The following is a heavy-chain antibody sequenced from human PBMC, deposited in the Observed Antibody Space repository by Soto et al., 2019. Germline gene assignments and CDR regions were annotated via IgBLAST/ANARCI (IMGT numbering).Heavy chain of an antibody. CDR2: INPNTGDR. CDR1: GYTFTGYF. J-gene: IGHJ4*01. CDR3: ARSLSTIGARPDY. Sequence: ASVKVSCKASGYTFTGYFIHWVRQAPGQGLEWMGWINPNTGDRNYAQDFQGGVALTRDTSISTAFMELRDLTSADTAVYYCARSLSTIGARPDYWGHGTLVTVSS. V-gene: IGHV1-2*02. D-gene: IGHD6-6*01.